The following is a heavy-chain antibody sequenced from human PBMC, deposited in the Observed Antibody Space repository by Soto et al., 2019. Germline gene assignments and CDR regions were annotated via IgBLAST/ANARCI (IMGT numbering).Heavy chain of an antibody. V-gene: IGHV1-46*01. CDR2: INPSGGST. CDR3: ARDPSIFGVVNNWFDP. Sequence: GALVKVSCKASGYTFTSYYMHWVRQAPGQGLEWMGIINPSGGSTSYAQKFQGRVTMTRDTSTSTVYMELSSLRSEDTAVYYCARDPSIFGVVNNWFDPWGQGTLVTVSS. D-gene: IGHD3-3*01. J-gene: IGHJ5*02. CDR1: GYTFTSYY.